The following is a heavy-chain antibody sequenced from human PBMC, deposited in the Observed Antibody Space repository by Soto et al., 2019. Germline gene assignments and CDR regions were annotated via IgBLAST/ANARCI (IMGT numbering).Heavy chain of an antibody. D-gene: IGHD1-26*01. Sequence: GGSLRLSCEASGFTFSNYGMHWVRQAPGKGLEWVAVISYDGSNKYYAGSVKGRFTISRDNSKNTLYLQMNSLRPEDTAVYYCAKDPSGSYGSDWGQGTLVTVSS. CDR2: ISYDGSNK. J-gene: IGHJ4*02. CDR1: GFTFSNYG. V-gene: IGHV3-30*18. CDR3: AKDPSGSYGSD.